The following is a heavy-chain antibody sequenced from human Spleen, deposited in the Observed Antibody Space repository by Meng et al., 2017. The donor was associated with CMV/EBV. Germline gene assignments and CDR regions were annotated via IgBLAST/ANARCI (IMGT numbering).Heavy chain of an antibody. CDR2: IYYSGST. D-gene: IGHD3-3*01. J-gene: IGHJ4*02. CDR1: GGSRSDSYY. CDR3: ASYDFWNGYYFDY. Sequence: SETLSLTCTVSGGSRSDSYYWAWIRQPPGKGLAWIGNIYYSGSTYYNPSLKSRVTISVDTSKNQFSLKVSSVTAADTAVYFCASYDFWNGYYFDYWGQGAPVTVSS. V-gene: IGHV4-39*01.